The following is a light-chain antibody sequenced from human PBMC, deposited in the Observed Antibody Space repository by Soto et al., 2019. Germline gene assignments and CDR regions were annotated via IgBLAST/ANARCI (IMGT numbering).Light chain of an antibody. CDR1: QDIAGY. V-gene: IGKV1-9*01. Sequence: DIQLTQSPSFLSASVGDRVTITCRASQDIAGYLAWFQQRPGKAPKLLIYGASTLQSGVPSRFSGSGSGTEFTLTISSLQPEDFATYYCQQLNTYPWTFGQGTKVESK. CDR2: GAS. CDR3: QQLNTYPWT. J-gene: IGKJ1*01.